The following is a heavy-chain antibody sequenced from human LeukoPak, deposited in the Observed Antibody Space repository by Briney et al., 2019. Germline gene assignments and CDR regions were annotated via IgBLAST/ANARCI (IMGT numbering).Heavy chain of an antibody. CDR2: INQDGSEK. V-gene: IGHV3-7*05. CDR1: GFTFSSNW. J-gene: IGHJ4*02. Sequence: GGSLRLSCVASGFTFSSNWMTWVRQAPGKGLEWVVNINQDGSEKYYVDSVKGRFTVSRDNAKNSLYLQMDSLRVEDTAVYYCARDLDWGQGTLVTVSP. CDR3: ARDLD.